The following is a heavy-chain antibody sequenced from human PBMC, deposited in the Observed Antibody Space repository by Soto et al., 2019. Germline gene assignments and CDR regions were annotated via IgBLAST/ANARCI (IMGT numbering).Heavy chain of an antibody. CDR3: AKDLGYSYGGFFDY. D-gene: IGHD5-18*01. CDR2: VSSAGSTK. Sequence: QVQLQESGPGLVKPSQTLSLTCTVSGGSISSGDYYWSWIRQPPGKGLEWVAVVSSAGSTKYYADSVKGRFTISRDNSKNTVFLQMNSLRAEDTAVYYCAKDLGYSYGGFFDYWGQGTLVTVSS. CDR1: GGSISSGD. V-gene: IGHV3-30*18. J-gene: IGHJ4*02.